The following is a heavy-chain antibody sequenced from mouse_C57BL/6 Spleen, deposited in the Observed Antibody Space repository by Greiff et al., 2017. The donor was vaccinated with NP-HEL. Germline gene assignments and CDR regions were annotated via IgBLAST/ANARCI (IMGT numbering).Heavy chain of an antibody. D-gene: IGHD1-3*01. Sequence: EVKLVESEGGLVQPGSSMKLSCTASGFTFSDYYMAWVRQVPEKGLEWVANINYDGSSTYYLDSLKSRFIISRDNAKNILYLQMSSLKSEDTATYYCARALKGPWYFDVWGTGTTVTVSS. V-gene: IGHV5-16*01. J-gene: IGHJ1*03. CDR1: GFTFSDYY. CDR3: ARALKGPWYFDV. CDR2: INYDGSST.